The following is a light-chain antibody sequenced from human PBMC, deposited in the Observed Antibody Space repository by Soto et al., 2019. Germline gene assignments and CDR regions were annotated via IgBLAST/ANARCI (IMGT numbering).Light chain of an antibody. Sequence: DIQMTQSPSTLSASVGDRVTITCRASQYISTWLAWYQQRPGKAPHLLIYDASRLQSGVPSRFSGSGSGTEFTHTVSSLQPDDFATYYCQHRVFCHGTKVEIK. V-gene: IGKV1-5*01. CDR2: DAS. CDR1: QYISTW. J-gene: IGKJ3*01. CDR3: QHRV.